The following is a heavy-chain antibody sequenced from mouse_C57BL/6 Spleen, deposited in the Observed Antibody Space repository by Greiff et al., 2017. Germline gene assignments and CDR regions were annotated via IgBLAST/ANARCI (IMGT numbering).Heavy chain of an antibody. V-gene: IGHV1-53*01. D-gene: IGHD1-1*01. Sequence: QVQLKQPGTELVKPGASVKLSCKASGYTFTSYWMHWVKQRPGQGLEWIGNINPSTGGTNYNEKFKSKATLTVDKSSSTAYMQLSSLTSEDSAVYYCARHGSNRGYYAMDYWGQGTSVTVSS. J-gene: IGHJ4*01. CDR1: GYTFTSYW. CDR3: ARHGSNRGYYAMDY. CDR2: INPSTGGT.